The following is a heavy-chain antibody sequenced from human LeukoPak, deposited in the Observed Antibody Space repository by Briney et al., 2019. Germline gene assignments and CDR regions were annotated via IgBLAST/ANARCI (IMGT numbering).Heavy chain of an antibody. CDR1: GYTFTGYY. CDR3: AVYDSSGHRGTDAFDI. D-gene: IGHD3-22*01. CDR2: INPNSGGT. J-gene: IGHJ3*02. V-gene: IGHV1-2*02. Sequence: GASEKVSCKASGYTFTGYYMHWVRQAPGQGLEWMGWINPNSGGTNYAQKFQGRVTMTRDTPISTAYMELSRLRSDDTAVYYCAVYDSSGHRGTDAFDIWGQGTMVTVSS.